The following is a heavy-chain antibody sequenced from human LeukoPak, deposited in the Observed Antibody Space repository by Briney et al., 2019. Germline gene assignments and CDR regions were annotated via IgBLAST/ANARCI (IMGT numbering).Heavy chain of an antibody. D-gene: IGHD3-10*01. CDR1: GGSVSSSSYY. J-gene: IGHJ4*02. CDR3: ARHSSYYGNFDY. CDR2: IYHSGSS. Sequence: SETLSLTCTVSGGSVSSSSYYWGWIRQPPGKGLEWIGSIYHSGSSYYNPSLKSRVTISVDTSKNQFSLKLSSVTAADTAVYYCARHSSYYGNFDYWGQGTLVTVSS. V-gene: IGHV4-39*01.